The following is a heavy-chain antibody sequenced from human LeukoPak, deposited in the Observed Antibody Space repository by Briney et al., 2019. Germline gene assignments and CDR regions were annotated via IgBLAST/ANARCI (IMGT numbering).Heavy chain of an antibody. J-gene: IGHJ4*02. V-gene: IGHV3-30*04. CDR3: ARDGGRHILQTYYFDY. CDR1: GFTFSNYA. Sequence: GRSLRLSCAASGFTFSNYAMHWVRQAPGKGLEWVAVISYDGSNKYYADSVKGRFTISRDNSKNTLYLQMNSLRAEDTAVYYCARDGGRHILQTYYFDYWGQGTLVTVSS. CDR2: ISYDGSNK. D-gene: IGHD3-16*01.